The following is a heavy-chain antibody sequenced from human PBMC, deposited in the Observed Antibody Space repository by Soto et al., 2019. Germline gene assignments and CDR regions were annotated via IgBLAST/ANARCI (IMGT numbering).Heavy chain of an antibody. CDR2: IYYSGST. CDR1: GGSISSGGYY. V-gene: IGHV4-31*03. J-gene: IGHJ4*02. Sequence: SETLSLTCTVSGGSISSGGYYWSWIRQHPGKGLEWIGYIYYSGSTYYNPSLKSRVTISVDTSKNQFSLKLSSVTAADTAVYYCARDRRGSCSSTNCLFFDYWGQGTLVTVSS. D-gene: IGHD2-2*01. CDR3: ARDRRGSCSSTNCLFFDY.